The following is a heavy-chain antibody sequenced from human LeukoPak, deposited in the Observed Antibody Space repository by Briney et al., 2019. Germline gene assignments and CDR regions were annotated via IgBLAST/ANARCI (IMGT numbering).Heavy chain of an antibody. D-gene: IGHD2-15*01. CDR1: GYTFTSYG. J-gene: IGHJ5*02. CDR3: ARAGYCSGGSCYLVDP. Sequence: ASVKVSCKASGYTFTSYGISWVRQAPGQGLEWMGWINPNSGGTNYAQKFQGRVTMTRDTSISTAYMELSRLRSDDTAVYYCARAGYCSGGSCYLVDPWGQGTLVTVSS. V-gene: IGHV1-2*02. CDR2: INPNSGGT.